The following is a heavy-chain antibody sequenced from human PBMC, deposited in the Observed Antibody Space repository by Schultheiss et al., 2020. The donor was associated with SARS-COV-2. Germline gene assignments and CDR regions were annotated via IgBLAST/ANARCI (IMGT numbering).Heavy chain of an antibody. D-gene: IGHD5-18*01. J-gene: IGHJ6*02. Sequence: GESLKISCAASGFPFSSYAMNWVRQAPGKGLDWVSSISGSNGRTYYADSVKGRFAISRDNSKNTLYLQMNSLRAEDTAVYYCAKDAQTAMVSYYFGMDVWGQGTTVTVSS. CDR3: AKDAQTAMVSYYFGMDV. CDR1: GFPFSSYA. CDR2: ISGSNGRT. V-gene: IGHV3-23*01.